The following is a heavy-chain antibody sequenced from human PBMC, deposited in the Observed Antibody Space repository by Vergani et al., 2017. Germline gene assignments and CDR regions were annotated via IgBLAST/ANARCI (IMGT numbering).Heavy chain of an antibody. V-gene: IGHV3-7*01. D-gene: IGHD3-22*01. CDR3: ARDLAPGRYYDSSGYYAAFWFDP. Sequence: EVQLVESGGGLVKPGGSLRLSCAASGFTFSSYWMSWVRQAPGKGLEWVANIKQDGSEKYYVDSVKGRFTIFRDNAKNSLYLQMNSLRAEDTAVYYCARDLAPGRYYDSSGYYAAFWFDPWGQGTLVTVSS. J-gene: IGHJ5*02. CDR2: IKQDGSEK. CDR1: GFTFSSYW.